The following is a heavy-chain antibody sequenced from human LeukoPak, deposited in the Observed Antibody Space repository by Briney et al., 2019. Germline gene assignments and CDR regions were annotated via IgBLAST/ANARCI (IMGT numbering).Heavy chain of an antibody. J-gene: IGHJ4*02. CDR3: AREAFYSSGWFSLFGY. CDR2: ISGSGGRI. Sequence: PGGSLRLSCAASGFTVSSTYMSWVRQAPGKGLEWVSTISGSGGRIFYADSVQGRFTISRDKSKNTVNLQVNSLRAEDTAVYYCAREAFYSSGWFSLFGYWGQGNLVTVSS. V-gene: IGHV3-23*01. CDR1: GFTVSSTY. D-gene: IGHD6-19*01.